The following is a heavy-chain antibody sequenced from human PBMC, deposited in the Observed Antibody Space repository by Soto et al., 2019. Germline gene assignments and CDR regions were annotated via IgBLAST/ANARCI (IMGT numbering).Heavy chain of an antibody. CDR3: ARSPLRDDYGDYVLYYFDC. CDR1: GYTFTSYA. Sequence: GASVKVSCKASGYTFTSYAMHWVRQAPGQRLEWMGWINAGNGNTKYSQKFQGRVTITRDTSASTAYMELSSLRSEDTAVYYCARSPLRDDYGDYVLYYFDCWGQGTLVTVSS. V-gene: IGHV1-3*01. D-gene: IGHD4-17*01. CDR2: INAGNGNT. J-gene: IGHJ4*02.